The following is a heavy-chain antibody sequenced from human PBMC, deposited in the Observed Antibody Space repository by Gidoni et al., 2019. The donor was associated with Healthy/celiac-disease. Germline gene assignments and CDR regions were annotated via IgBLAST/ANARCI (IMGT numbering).Heavy chain of an antibody. J-gene: IGHJ6*02. V-gene: IGHV1-69*01. Sequence: QVQLVQSVAEVKKPGSSVQVSCKASGGTFSTYGISWVRQAPGPGLEWVGGIVPVVGTGDYAQKFQGRVTNTADESTSTAYMELSNLRSEDTAVYYCARKGERWDVLEKFYFGVDVWGQGTTVTVSS. D-gene: IGHD3-10*01. CDR1: GGTFSTYG. CDR3: ARKGERWDVLEKFYFGVDV. CDR2: IVPVVGTG.